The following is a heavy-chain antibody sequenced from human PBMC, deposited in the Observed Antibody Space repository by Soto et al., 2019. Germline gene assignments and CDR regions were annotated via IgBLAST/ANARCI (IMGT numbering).Heavy chain of an antibody. D-gene: IGHD4-17*01. CDR3: ARDDYGGSYYYYYGMDV. CDR2: IKQDGSEK. CDR1: GFTFSSYW. Sequence: GSLRLSCAASGFTFSSYWMSWVRQAPGKGLEWVANIKQDGSEKYYVDSVKGRFTISRDNAKNSLYLQMNSLRAEDTAVYYCARDDYGGSYYYYYGMDVWGQGTTVTVSS. V-gene: IGHV3-7*03. J-gene: IGHJ6*02.